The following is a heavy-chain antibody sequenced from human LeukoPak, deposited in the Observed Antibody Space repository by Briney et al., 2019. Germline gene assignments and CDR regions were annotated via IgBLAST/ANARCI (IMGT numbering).Heavy chain of an antibody. CDR2: INHSGST. CDR1: GGSFSGYY. Sequence: PSETLSLTCAVYGGSFSGYYWSWIRQPPGKGLEWIGEINHSGSTNYNPSLKSRVTISVDTSKNQFSLKLSSVTAADTAVYYCARLRYVWGSYRFPFDYWGQGTLVTVSS. D-gene: IGHD3-16*02. CDR3: ARLRYVWGSYRFPFDY. V-gene: IGHV4-34*01. J-gene: IGHJ4*02.